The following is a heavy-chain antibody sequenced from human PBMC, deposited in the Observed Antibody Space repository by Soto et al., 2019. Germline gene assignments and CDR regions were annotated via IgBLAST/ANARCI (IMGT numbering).Heavy chain of an antibody. CDR2: IYPGDSET. J-gene: IGHJ5*02. CDR1: GYPFTRYW. Sequence: ASVKVSCKASGYPFTRYWLGWVRQMPGKGLEWMGIIYPGDSETIYSPSVQGQVTISADKSISTAYLQWSSLKASDTAMYYCARLSRYCSGGSCYSRKLNWFDPWGQGTLVTVSS. D-gene: IGHD2-15*01. V-gene: IGHV5-51*01. CDR3: ARLSRYCSGGSCYSRKLNWFDP.